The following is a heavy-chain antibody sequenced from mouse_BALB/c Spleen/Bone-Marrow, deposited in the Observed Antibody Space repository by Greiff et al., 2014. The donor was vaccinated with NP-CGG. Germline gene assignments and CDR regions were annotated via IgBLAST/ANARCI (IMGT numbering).Heavy chain of an antibody. Sequence: VQLQQSGPELVKPGASMKISCKASGYSFTGYTMNWVKQSHGKNLEWTGLINPYNGGTSYNQKFKGKATLTVDKSSSTAYMELLSLTSEDSAVYHCARGDYYGSSSFAYWGQGTLVTVSA. J-gene: IGHJ3*01. D-gene: IGHD1-1*01. CDR2: INPYNGGT. CDR3: ARGDYYGSSSFAY. V-gene: IGHV1-26*01. CDR1: GYSFTGYT.